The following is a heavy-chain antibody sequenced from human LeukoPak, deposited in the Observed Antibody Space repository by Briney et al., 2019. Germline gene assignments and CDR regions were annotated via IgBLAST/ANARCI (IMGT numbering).Heavy chain of an antibody. CDR2: IYYSGST. D-gene: IGHD2-15*01. CDR1: GGTISSYY. CDR3: ARSDCSGGSCYTPEVSWFDP. J-gene: IGHJ5*02. V-gene: IGHV4-59*01. Sequence: SETLSLTCTVSGGTISSYYWNWIRQPPRKGLEWIGYIYYSGSTNYNPSLKGRVTISVDTSKNQFSLKLSSVTAADTAVYYCARSDCSGGSCYTPEVSWFDPWGQGTLVTVSS.